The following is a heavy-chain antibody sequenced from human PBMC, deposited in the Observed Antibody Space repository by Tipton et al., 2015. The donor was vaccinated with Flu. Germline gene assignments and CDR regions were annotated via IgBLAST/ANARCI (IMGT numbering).Heavy chain of an antibody. V-gene: IGHV4-34*01. D-gene: IGHD3-16*02. Sequence: TLSLTCAVYGGSFSGYYWSWIRQPPGKGLEWIGEINHSGSTNYNPSLKSRVTISVDTSKNQFSLKLSSVTAADTAVYYCATAFTYYDYVWGSYRHDAFDIWGQGTMVTVSS. CDR1: GGSFSGYY. CDR2: INHSGST. CDR3: ATAFTYYDYVWGSYRHDAFDI. J-gene: IGHJ3*02.